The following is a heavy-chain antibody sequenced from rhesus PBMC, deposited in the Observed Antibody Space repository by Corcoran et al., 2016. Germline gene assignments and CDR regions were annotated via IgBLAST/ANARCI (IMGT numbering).Heavy chain of an antibody. D-gene: IGHD3-3*01. CDR2: IYGNSAST. J-gene: IGHJ5-2*02. Sequence: QVKLQQWGDGLVKHSETLSLTCAVYGGSISGYYYWSWIRQPPGKGLEWIGYIYGNSASTNYNPSLKNRVTISKDTSKNQFSLKLSSVTAADTAVYYWARRVGVVMYSLDVWGRGVLVTVSS. CDR3: ARRVGVVMYSLDV. V-gene: IGHV4-73*01. CDR1: GGSISGYYY.